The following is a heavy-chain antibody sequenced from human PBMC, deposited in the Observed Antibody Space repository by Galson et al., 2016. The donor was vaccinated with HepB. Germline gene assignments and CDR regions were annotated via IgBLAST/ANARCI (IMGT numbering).Heavy chain of an antibody. V-gene: IGHV3-30*03. CDR1: GFTFSSFG. CDR3: ATPLGSCSGGTCYGGYFYGMDA. CDR2: ISSDGNNK. J-gene: IGHJ6*02. Sequence: SLRLSCAASGFTFSSFGMHWVRQAPGKGLEWVAVISSDGNNKYFADSVKGRFTISRDNSENTLYLQMNSLRAEDTAVYYCATPLGSCSGGTCYGGYFYGMDAWGQGTTVTVSS. D-gene: IGHD2-15*01.